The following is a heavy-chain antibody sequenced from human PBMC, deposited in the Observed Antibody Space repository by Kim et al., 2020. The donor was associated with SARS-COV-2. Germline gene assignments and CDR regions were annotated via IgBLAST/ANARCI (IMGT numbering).Heavy chain of an antibody. CDR3: ARDQGAVAGTHAY. V-gene: IGHV1-3*01. J-gene: IGHJ4*02. Sequence: YAQQFKARVTITRATSARTAYMELSSLRSDGTAVYYCARDQGAVAGTHAYWGQGTLVTVSS. D-gene: IGHD6-19*01.